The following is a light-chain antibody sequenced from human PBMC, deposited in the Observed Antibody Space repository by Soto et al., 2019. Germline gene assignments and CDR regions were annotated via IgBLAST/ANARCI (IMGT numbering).Light chain of an antibody. J-gene: IGKJ3*01. CDR1: QSVSSS. CDR3: QQRSNWPGT. Sequence: EIVMTQSPATLSVSPGERATLSCRASQSVSSSLAWYQQKPGQAPRLLIYGASTRATGVPARFSGSGSGTEFALTISSLQSEDFAVYYCQQRSNWPGTFGPGTKVDIK. CDR2: GAS. V-gene: IGKV3-15*01.